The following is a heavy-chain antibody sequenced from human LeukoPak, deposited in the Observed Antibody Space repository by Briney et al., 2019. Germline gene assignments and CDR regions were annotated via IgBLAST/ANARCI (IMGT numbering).Heavy chain of an antibody. CDR2: INHSGST. CDR1: GGSFSGYY. Sequence: SETLSLTCAVYGGSFSGYYWSWIRQPPGKGLEWIGEINHSGSTNYNPSLESRVTISVDTSKNQFSLKLSSVTAADTAVYYCARGPRFYGSGSYPRGWKAFDIWGQGTMVTVSS. D-gene: IGHD3-10*01. J-gene: IGHJ3*02. V-gene: IGHV4-34*01. CDR3: ARGPRFYGSGSYPRGWKAFDI.